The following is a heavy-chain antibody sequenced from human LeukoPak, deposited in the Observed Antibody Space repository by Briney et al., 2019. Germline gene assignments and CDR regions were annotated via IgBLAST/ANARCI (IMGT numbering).Heavy chain of an antibody. CDR1: GGSVSSGSYY. D-gene: IGHD6-19*01. CDR2: IYYSGSI. CDR3: ARVAPGWLIDY. J-gene: IGHJ4*02. Sequence: SETLSLTCTVSGGSVSSGSYYWSWIRQPPGKGLEWIGYIYYSGSINYNPSLKSRVTISVDTSKNQFSLKLSSVTAADTAVYYCARVAPGWLIDYWGQGTLVTVSS. V-gene: IGHV4-61*01.